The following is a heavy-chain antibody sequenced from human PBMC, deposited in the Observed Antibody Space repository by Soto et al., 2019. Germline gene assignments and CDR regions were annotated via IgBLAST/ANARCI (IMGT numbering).Heavy chain of an antibody. CDR1: GFTFSSYG. J-gene: IGHJ6*02. Sequence: SGGSLRLSCAASGFTFSSYGMHRVRQAPGKGLEWVAVISYDGSNKYFVDSVRGRFTISRDNSKNTLYLQMNSLRAEDTAVYYSAKDDLEWMVRGMDVWGQGTTVTVSS. V-gene: IGHV3-30*18. CDR3: AKDDLEWMVRGMDV. CDR2: ISYDGSNK. D-gene: IGHD6-19*01.